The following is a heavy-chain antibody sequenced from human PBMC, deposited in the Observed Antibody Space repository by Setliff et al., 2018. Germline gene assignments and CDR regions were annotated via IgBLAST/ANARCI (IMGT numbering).Heavy chain of an antibody. CDR3: ARQGGGFSDFDY. J-gene: IGHJ4*02. CDR2: IYPTGRT. Sequence: NPSETLSLTCTVAGDSISSSSYYWGWVRQSPGKGLEWIGYIYPTGRTSYNPSLRSRVTMSVDTSKNHFSLKLNSVAAADTAVYYCARQGGGFSDFDYWGQGTLVTVSS. CDR1: GDSISSSSYY. D-gene: IGHD5-12*01. V-gene: IGHV4-39*01.